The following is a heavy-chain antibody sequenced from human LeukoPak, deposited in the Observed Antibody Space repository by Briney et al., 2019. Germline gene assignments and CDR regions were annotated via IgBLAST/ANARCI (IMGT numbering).Heavy chain of an antibody. CDR2: ILGIVCST. Sequence: GAYLSLSWAASGFTFSKYAMSWVRQAPGNGLEWVSAILGIVCSTYYADSMKRRFPVSRDNSKSTLYLQMNSLRAEDTALYYCAKWGDYDVLTGYYVPDYWGQGTLVTVSS. D-gene: IGHD3-9*01. V-gene: IGHV3-23*01. J-gene: IGHJ4*02. CDR1: GFTFSKYA. CDR3: AKWGDYDVLTGYYVPDY.